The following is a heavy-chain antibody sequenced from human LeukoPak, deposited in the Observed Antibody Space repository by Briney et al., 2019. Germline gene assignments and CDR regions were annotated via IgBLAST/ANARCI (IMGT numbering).Heavy chain of an antibody. CDR2: IYYSGST. CDR1: GGSISSSSYY. D-gene: IGHD3-22*01. V-gene: IGHV4-39*07. Sequence: SETLSLTCTVSGGSISSSSYYWGWIRQPPGKGLEWIGSIYYSGSTYYNPSLKSRVTISVDTSKSQFSLKLSSVTAADTAVYYCARGRDYDIDYWGQGTLVTVSS. CDR3: ARGRDYDIDY. J-gene: IGHJ4*02.